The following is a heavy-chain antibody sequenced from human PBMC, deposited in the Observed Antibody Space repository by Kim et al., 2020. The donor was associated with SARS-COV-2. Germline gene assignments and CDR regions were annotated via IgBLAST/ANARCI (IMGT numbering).Heavy chain of an antibody. D-gene: IGHD3-10*01. CDR2: GST. CDR3: ARELLGFDP. J-gene: IGHJ5*02. Sequence: GSTNYNPSLKRRVTISVDTSKNQFSLKLSSVTAADTAVYYCARELLGFDPWGQGTLVTVSS. V-gene: IGHV4-59*01.